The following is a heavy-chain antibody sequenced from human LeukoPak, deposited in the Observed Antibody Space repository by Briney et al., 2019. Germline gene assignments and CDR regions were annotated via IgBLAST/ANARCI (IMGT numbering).Heavy chain of an antibody. J-gene: IGHJ4*02. CDR2: ISTRTYI. D-gene: IGHD2-15*01. CDR3: TREQDREAAATVIGDY. V-gene: IGHV3-69-1*02. Sequence: GGSLRLSCVASGFTFSLFEMNWVRQAPGKGLEWISHISTRTYIAYADSVRGRFTVSRDNAKNSLYLQMNSLRADDTALYYCTREQDREAAATVIGDYWGQGVLVTVSS. CDR1: GFTFSLFE.